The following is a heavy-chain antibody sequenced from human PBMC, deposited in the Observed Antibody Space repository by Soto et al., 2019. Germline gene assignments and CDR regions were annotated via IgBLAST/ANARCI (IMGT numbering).Heavy chain of an antibody. Sequence: SGTLSLTCTVSCGSIISYYWIWIRQPAGKGLEWIGRIYTSGSTNYNPSLKSRVTMSVDTSKNQFSLKLSSVTAADTAVYYCARDFGSGSYFAYYYGMDVWGQGTTVTVSS. J-gene: IGHJ6*02. CDR2: IYTSGST. D-gene: IGHD1-26*01. CDR1: CGSIISYY. CDR3: ARDFGSGSYFAYYYGMDV. V-gene: IGHV4-4*07.